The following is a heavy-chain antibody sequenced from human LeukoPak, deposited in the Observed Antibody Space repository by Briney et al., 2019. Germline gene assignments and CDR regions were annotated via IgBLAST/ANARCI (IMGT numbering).Heavy chain of an antibody. CDR1: GGSVSSGSYY. CDR2: IYYSGST. V-gene: IGHV4-39*01. D-gene: IGHD2-8*01. Sequence: PSETLSLTCIVSGGSVSSGSYYWSWIRQPPGKGLEWIGSIYYSGSTYYNPSLKSRVTISVDTSKNQFSLKLSSVTAADTAVYYCARHDRRTGYCTNGVCYIGWFDPWGQGTLVTVSS. J-gene: IGHJ5*02. CDR3: ARHDRRTGYCTNGVCYIGWFDP.